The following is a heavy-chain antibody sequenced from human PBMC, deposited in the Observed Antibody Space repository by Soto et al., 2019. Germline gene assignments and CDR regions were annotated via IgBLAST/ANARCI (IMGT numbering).Heavy chain of an antibody. V-gene: IGHV1-8*01. D-gene: IGHD2-15*01. Sequence: QVQLVQSGAEVKKPGASVKVSCKASGYTFTSYDINWVRQATGQGLEWMGWMNPNSGNTGYAQKCQCRVTMTRKTTISTAYMELSSLRSEDTAVYYCASGGYCSGGSCYHNWFDPWGQGTLVTVSS. CDR2: MNPNSGNT. CDR1: GYTFTSYD. J-gene: IGHJ5*02. CDR3: ASGGYCSGGSCYHNWFDP.